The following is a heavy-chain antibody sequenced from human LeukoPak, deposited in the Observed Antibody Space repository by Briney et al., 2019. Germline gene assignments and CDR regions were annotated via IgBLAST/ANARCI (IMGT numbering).Heavy chain of an antibody. J-gene: IGHJ4*02. V-gene: IGHV1-2*02. CDR2: INPNSGGT. D-gene: IGHD6-13*01. CDR3: ARVRGIAAAGTCDY. Sequence: GASVKVSCKASGYTFTGYYMHWVRQAPGQGLEWMGWINPNSGGTNYAQKLQGRVTMTTDTSTSTAYMELRSLRSDDTAVYYCARVRGIAAAGTCDYWGQGTLVTVSS. CDR1: GYTFTGYY.